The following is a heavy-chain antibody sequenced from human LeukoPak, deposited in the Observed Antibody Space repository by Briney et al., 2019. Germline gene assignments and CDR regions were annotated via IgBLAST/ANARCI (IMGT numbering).Heavy chain of an antibody. CDR1: GGSISSYY. V-gene: IGHV4-59*01. CDR3: ARGRKSSIAVAGRLWWYFDL. D-gene: IGHD6-19*01. Sequence: SETLSLTCTVSGGSISSYYWSWVRQPPGKGLEWIGYIYYSGSTNYNPSLKSRVTISVDTPKNQFTLKLSSVTAADTAVYYCARGRKSSIAVAGRLWWYFDLWGRGTLVTVSS. J-gene: IGHJ2*01. CDR2: IYYSGST.